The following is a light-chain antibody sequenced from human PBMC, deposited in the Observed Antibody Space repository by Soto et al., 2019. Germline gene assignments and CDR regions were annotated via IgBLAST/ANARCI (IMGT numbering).Light chain of an antibody. V-gene: IGKV1-39*01. CDR1: QGISSY. J-gene: IGKJ1*01. Sequence: DIQMTQTPSSLSASVGDRVTITCRASQGISSYLNWYQQKPGKAPKLLIYAASSLQSGVPSRFSGSGSGTDFTLTISSLRPEDFATYYCQQSYYTPRTFGQGSMVDIK. CDR2: AAS. CDR3: QQSYYTPRT.